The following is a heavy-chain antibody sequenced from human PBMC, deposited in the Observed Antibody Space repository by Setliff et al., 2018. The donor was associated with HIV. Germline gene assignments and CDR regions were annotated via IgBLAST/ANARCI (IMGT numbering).Heavy chain of an antibody. Sequence: GASVKVSCKASGYTFTAYYMHWVRQAPGQGLEWMGWINPNSGGTTYAQKFQGRVTMTRDTSITTAYMELSSLRSDDTAVYYCARDPITGTGLGDYWGQGTLVTVSS. CDR3: ARDPITGTGLGDY. CDR2: INPNSGGT. V-gene: IGHV1-2*02. CDR1: GYTFTAYY. D-gene: IGHD1-20*01. J-gene: IGHJ4*02.